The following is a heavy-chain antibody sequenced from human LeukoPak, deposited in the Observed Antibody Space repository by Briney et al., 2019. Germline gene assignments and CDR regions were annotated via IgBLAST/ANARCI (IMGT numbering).Heavy chain of an antibody. D-gene: IGHD2-2*01. CDR2: ISAYNGNT. Sequence: GASVKVSCKASGYTFTSYGISWVRQAPGQGLEWMGWISAYNGNTNYAQKLQGRVTMTTDTSTSTAYMELRSLRSDDTAVYYCARDPCSSTSCRPTYWYFDLWGRGTLVTVSS. CDR3: ARDPCSSTSCRPTYWYFDL. J-gene: IGHJ2*01. CDR1: GYTFTSYG. V-gene: IGHV1-18*01.